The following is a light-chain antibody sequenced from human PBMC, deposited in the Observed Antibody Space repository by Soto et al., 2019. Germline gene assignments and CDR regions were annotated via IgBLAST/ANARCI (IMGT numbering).Light chain of an antibody. CDR1: QSDRSXY. CDR2: GAS. Sequence: VVTQFHGTRSLSPGESPTLSCSASQSDRSXYLAWYQHNTGPAPSLLTDGASNRERGGPARLSGSGSATDFTLTISSMQSDAFSSYYCHQYSSGPRTFGGGTKVDIK. CDR3: HQYSSGPRT. J-gene: IGKJ4*02. V-gene: IGKV3-20*01.